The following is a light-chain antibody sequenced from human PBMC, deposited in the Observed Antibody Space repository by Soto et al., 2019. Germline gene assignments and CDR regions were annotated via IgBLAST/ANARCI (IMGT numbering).Light chain of an antibody. CDR3: QQSYSTPYT. J-gene: IGKJ2*01. CDR1: QSINNY. Sequence: DIQMTQSPSSLSASEGDRVTITCRASQSINNYLNWHQQKPGQAPKLLIYTASSLQSGVPSRFTGSGSGTDFTLSISDLQPGDFATYSCQQSYSTPYTFGQGTKLEIK. CDR2: TAS. V-gene: IGKV1-39*01.